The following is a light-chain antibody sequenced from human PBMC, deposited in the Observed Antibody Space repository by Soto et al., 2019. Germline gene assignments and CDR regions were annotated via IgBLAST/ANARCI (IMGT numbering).Light chain of an antibody. CDR3: QHYGSSPPFT. V-gene: IGKV3-20*01. Sequence: EFVLTQSPGTLSLSPGERATLSCRASQSISRSFLAWYQQKPGQAPRLLIYGASSRGTGIPDRFSGSGSGTDFTLTISRLEPEDSAVYYCQHYGSSPPFTFGVGTKVEIK. J-gene: IGKJ4*01. CDR1: QSISRSF. CDR2: GAS.